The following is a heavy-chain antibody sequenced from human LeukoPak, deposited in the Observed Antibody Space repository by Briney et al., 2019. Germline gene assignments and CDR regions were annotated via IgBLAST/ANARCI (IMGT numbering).Heavy chain of an antibody. CDR3: ARDKRLEAYCGGDCPGRFDP. Sequence: SETLSLTCTVSGGSISSSSYYWGWIRQPPGKGLEWIGSIYHSGSTNYNPSLKSRVTISVDKSKNQFSLKLSSVTAADTAVYYCARDKRLEAYCGGDCPGRFDPWGQGTLVTVSS. CDR2: IYHSGST. CDR1: GGSISSSSYY. D-gene: IGHD2-21*02. V-gene: IGHV4-39*07. J-gene: IGHJ5*02.